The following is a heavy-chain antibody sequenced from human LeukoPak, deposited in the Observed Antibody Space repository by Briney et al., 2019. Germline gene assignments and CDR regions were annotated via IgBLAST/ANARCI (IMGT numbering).Heavy chain of an antibody. Sequence: GGSLRLSCAASGFTFSGSAMHWVRQASGKGLEWVGRIRSKANCYATAYAASVKGRFTISRDDSKNTAYLQMNSLKTEDTAVYYCTRGLPYYYDSSGYPLDAFDIWGQGTMVTVSS. CDR1: GFTFSGSA. J-gene: IGHJ3*02. CDR3: TRGLPYYYDSSGYPLDAFDI. CDR2: IRSKANCYAT. D-gene: IGHD3-22*01. V-gene: IGHV3-73*01.